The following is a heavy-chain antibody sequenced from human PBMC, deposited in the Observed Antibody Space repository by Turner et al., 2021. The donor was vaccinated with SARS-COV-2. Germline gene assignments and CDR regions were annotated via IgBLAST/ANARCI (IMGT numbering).Heavy chain of an antibody. Sequence: QVQLVHSGAAVTKPGSSVKVPCTVSGATFKNYGFTWVRQARGQGLEWVERIITVLDISEYEQKFQGRITIITDKSTNTAYMELTSLRSEDTDTYYCAIEVIMRGNGYGDQTYYFDYWGQGTLVIVSS. CDR2: IITVLDIS. CDR3: AIEVIMRGNGYGDQTYYFDY. CDR1: GATFKNYG. D-gene: IGHD2-21*01. V-gene: IGHV1-69*04. J-gene: IGHJ4*02.